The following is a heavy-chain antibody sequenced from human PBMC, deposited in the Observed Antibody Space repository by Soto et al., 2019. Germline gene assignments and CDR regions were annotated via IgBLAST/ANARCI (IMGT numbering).Heavy chain of an antibody. D-gene: IGHD6-13*01. CDR1: GFTFSSHP. V-gene: IGHV3-23*01. CDR2: ISGSGGSP. CDR3: AKDALQSSTWAYNFDY. J-gene: IGHJ4*02. Sequence: EVQLLESGGGLVQPGGSLRISCLASGFTFSSHPMTWVRQAPGKGLEWVSTISGSGGSPHYADSVKSRFTISRDNSKNTLYLQMNSLSAEDSAVYYCAKDALQSSTWAYNFDYCGLGALVTVSS.